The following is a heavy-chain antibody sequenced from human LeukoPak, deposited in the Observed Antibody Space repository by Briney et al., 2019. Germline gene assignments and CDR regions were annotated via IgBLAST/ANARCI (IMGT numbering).Heavy chain of an antibody. J-gene: IGHJ4*02. CDR3: ARDVPYGGDVGY. CDR2: ISSSSSYI. V-gene: IGHV3-21*01. Sequence: GGSLRLSCAASGFTFSSYSMNWVRQAPGKGLEWVSSISSSSSYIYYADSVKGRVTISRDNAKNSLYLQMNSLRAEDTAVYYCARDVPYGGDVGYWGQGTLVTVSS. D-gene: IGHD4-23*01. CDR1: GFTFSSYS.